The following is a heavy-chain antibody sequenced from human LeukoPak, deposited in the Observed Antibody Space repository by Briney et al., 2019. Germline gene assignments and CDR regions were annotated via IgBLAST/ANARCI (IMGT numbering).Heavy chain of an antibody. V-gene: IGHV4-59*12. CDR2: IYYSGST. D-gene: IGHD5-18*01. CDR3: ARKRWIQLWLRDLFFDY. CDR1: GGSISSYY. J-gene: IGHJ4*02. Sequence: SETLSLTCSVSGGSISSYYWSWIRQPPGKGLEWIGYIYYSGSTNYNPSLKSRVTISVDTSKNQFSLKLSSVTAADTAVYYCARKRWIQLWLRDLFFDYWGQGTLVTVSS.